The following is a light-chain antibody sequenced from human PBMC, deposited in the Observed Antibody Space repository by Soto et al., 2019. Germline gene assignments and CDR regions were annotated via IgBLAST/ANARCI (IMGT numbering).Light chain of an antibody. Sequence: EIVMTQSPATLSMSPGERATLSCRASQSVSSSLAWYQQKPGQAPMLLIYGASTRATGIPDRFSGSGSETEFTLTISSMQAEDFAIHYCQQYNNWWTFGQGTKVEIK. J-gene: IGKJ1*01. CDR2: GAS. CDR1: QSVSSS. V-gene: IGKV3-15*01. CDR3: QQYNNWWT.